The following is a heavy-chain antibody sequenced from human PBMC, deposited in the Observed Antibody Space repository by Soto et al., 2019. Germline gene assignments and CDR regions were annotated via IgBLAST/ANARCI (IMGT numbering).Heavy chain of an antibody. V-gene: IGHV3-15*01. CDR2: IKSKTSGETT. J-gene: IGHJ4*02. CDR3: SIDVASSGVGELDY. CDR1: GFTLAPAW. D-gene: IGHD2-21*01. Sequence: EVHVGESGGGWVKPGGSLRLSCAASGFTLAPAWMTWVRQSPGKGLEWVARIKSKTSGETTDYAAPVKGRFTISRDDSKSTVYLQMSSLNTEDTAIYYCSIDVASSGVGELDYWGQGTLVTVSS.